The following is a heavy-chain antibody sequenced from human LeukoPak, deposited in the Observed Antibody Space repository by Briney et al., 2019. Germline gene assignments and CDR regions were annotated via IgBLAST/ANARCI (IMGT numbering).Heavy chain of an antibody. CDR1: GFTFDDYA. CDR3: AKDSIAAAGLRRAYYYYGMDV. Sequence: PGGSLRLSCAASGFTFDDYAMHWVRQAPGKGLEWVSGISWNSGSIGYADSVKGRFTISRDNAKNSLYLQMNSLRAEDTALYYCAKDSIAAAGLRRAYYYYGMDVWGQGTTVTVSS. CDR2: ISWNSGSI. D-gene: IGHD6-13*01. J-gene: IGHJ6*02. V-gene: IGHV3-9*01.